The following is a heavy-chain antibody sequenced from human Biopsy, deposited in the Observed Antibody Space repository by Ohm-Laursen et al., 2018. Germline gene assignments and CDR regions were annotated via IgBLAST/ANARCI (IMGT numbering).Heavy chain of an antibody. V-gene: IGHV1-2*02. CDR3: ARANNDAGTYWYLDL. Sequence: GASVKVSCKASGYSFTSYYMHWVRQAPGHGLEWMGWINPNSGNANYAQSFQGRLTVTRDTSISTAYMELTSLTFDDTAIYYCARANNDAGTYWYLDLWGRGTLVTVS. CDR2: INPNSGNA. D-gene: IGHD1-1*01. CDR1: GYSFTSYY. J-gene: IGHJ2*01.